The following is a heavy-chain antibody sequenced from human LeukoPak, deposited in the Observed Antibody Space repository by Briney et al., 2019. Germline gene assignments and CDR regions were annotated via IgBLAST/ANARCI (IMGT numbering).Heavy chain of an antibody. D-gene: IGHD6-13*01. V-gene: IGHV4-4*02. Sequence: SETLSLTCAVSGGSISSSNWWSWVRQPPGKGLEWIGEIYHSGSTNYNPSLKSRVTISVDTSKNQFSLKLSSVTAADTAVYYCARAYSSSWYFNWFDPWGQGTLVTVSS. CDR3: ARAYSSSWYFNWFDP. CDR1: GGSISSSNW. J-gene: IGHJ5*02. CDR2: IYHSGST.